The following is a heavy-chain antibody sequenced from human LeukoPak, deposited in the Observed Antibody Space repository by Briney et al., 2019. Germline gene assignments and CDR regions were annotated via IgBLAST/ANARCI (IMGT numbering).Heavy chain of an antibody. V-gene: IGHV3-23*01. J-gene: IGHJ6*04. CDR1: GFTLSGYA. CDR3: AKEDLYTGMDV. CDR2: ISDSGGFT. D-gene: IGHD4-11*01. Sequence: PGGSLRLSCAASGFTLSGYAMSWVRQAPGKGLKWVSAISDSGGFTYYADSVKGRFTISRDNSKNTVYLQMNSLRAEDTAVYYCAKEDLYTGMDVWGKGTTVTVSS.